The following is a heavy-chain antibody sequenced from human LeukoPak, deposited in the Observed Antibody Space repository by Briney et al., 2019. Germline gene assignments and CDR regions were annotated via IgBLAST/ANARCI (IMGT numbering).Heavy chain of an antibody. D-gene: IGHD2-2*01. CDR2: ISYDGSNK. J-gene: IGHJ4*02. CDR3: ARCQKGDIVVVPADY. V-gene: IGHV3-30-3*01. Sequence: GGSLRLSCAASGFTFSSYAMHWVRQAPGKGLEWVAVISYDGSNKYYADSVKGRFTISRDNSKNTLYLQMNSLRAEDTAVYYCARCQKGDIVVVPADYWGQGTLVTVSS. CDR1: GFTFSSYA.